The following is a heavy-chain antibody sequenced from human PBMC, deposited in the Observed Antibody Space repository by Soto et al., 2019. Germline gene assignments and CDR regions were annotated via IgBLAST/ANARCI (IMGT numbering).Heavy chain of an antibody. CDR3: ARVVRDGYNWMSRDDYYFDY. Sequence: PSETLSLTCTVSGGSISSYYWSWIRQPPGKGLEWIGYIYYSGSTNYNPSLKSRVTISVDTSKNQFSLKLSSVTAADTAVYYCARVVRDGYNWMSRDDYYFDYWGQGTLVTVSS. J-gene: IGHJ4*02. CDR1: GGSISSYY. V-gene: IGHV4-59*01. CDR2: IYYSGST. D-gene: IGHD5-12*01.